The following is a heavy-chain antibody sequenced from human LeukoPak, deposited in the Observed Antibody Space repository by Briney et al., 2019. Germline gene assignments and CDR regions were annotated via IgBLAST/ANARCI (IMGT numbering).Heavy chain of an antibody. D-gene: IGHD5-12*01. J-gene: IGHJ4*02. CDR2: IYSGGST. V-gene: IGHV3-53*01. CDR3: ARVGSGYDPYYFDY. Sequence: GGSLRLSCAASGFTVSSNYMSWVRQAPGKGLEWVSVIYSGGSTYYADSVKGRFTISRDNSKNTLYLQMNSLRAEDTAVYYCARVGSGYDPYYFDYWGQGTLVTVSS. CDR1: GFTVSSNY.